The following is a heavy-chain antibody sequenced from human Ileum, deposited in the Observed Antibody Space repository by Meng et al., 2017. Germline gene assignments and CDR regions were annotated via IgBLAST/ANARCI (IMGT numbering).Heavy chain of an antibody. Sequence: QITLKESGPPLVKPTETITLTRKLSGFTLSTSGVSVGWVRQPPGKTLEWLALIWWDDNKRYSPSLKSRVTITKDTSKNQVVLTLTNMDPMDTGTYFCAHSPVCPAANHLFDPWGQGILVTVSS. D-gene: IGHD6-13*01. CDR3: AHSPVCPAANHLFDP. CDR1: GFTLSTSGVS. J-gene: IGHJ5*02. V-gene: IGHV2-5*02. CDR2: IWWDDNK.